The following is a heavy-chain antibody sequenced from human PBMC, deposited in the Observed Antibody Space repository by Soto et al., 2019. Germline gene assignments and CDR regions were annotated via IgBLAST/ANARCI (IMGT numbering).Heavy chain of an antibody. J-gene: IGHJ4*02. Sequence: SETLSLTCTFSGGSISSGDYYWSWIRQPPGKGLEWIGYIYYSGSTYYNPSLKSRVTISVDTSKNQFSLKLSSVTAADTAVYYCARGVRAFGELLYPNYYFDYWGQGTLVTVSS. CDR1: GGSISSGDYY. D-gene: IGHD3-10*01. CDR2: IYYSGST. V-gene: IGHV4-30-4*01. CDR3: ARGVRAFGELLYPNYYFDY.